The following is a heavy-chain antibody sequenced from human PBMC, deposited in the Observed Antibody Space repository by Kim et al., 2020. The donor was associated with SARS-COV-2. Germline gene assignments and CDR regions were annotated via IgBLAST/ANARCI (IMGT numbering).Heavy chain of an antibody. V-gene: IGHV1-46*01. CDR1: GYTFTNYY. Sequence: ASVKVSCKASGYTFTNYYMHWVRQAPGQGLEWMGIINPSGGSTSYAQKFQGRVTMTGDTSTSTVYMELSSLRSEDTAVYYCARAYSSGWYLGLPFDIWGQGTMVTVSS. J-gene: IGHJ3*02. D-gene: IGHD6-19*01. CDR3: ARAYSSGWYLGLPFDI. CDR2: INPSGGST.